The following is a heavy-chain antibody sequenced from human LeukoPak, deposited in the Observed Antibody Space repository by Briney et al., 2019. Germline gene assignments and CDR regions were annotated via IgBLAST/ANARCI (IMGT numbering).Heavy chain of an antibody. CDR2: INPNSGGT. CDR1: GYTFTGYY. Sequence: GASVKVSCKASGYTFTGYYMHWVRQAPGQGLEWMGWINPNSGGTNYAQKFQGRVTMTRDTSISTAYMELSRLRSDDTAVYYCARAEGLWSSGPPGVDYWGQGTLVTVSS. V-gene: IGHV1-2*02. CDR3: ARAEGLWSSGPPGVDY. J-gene: IGHJ4*02. D-gene: IGHD3-22*01.